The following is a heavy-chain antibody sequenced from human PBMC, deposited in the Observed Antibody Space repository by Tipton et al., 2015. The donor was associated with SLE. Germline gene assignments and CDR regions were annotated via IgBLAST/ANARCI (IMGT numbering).Heavy chain of an antibody. CDR3: AREGAVAGVFDY. V-gene: IGHV3-7*01. CDR2: IKQDGSEK. CDR1: GFTFSSYW. D-gene: IGHD6-19*01. Sequence: SLRLSCAASGFTFSSYWMSWVRQAPGKGLEWVANIKQDGSEKYYADSVKGRFAISRDNSKNTLYLQMNSLRAEDTAVYYCAREGAVAGVFDYWGQGTLVTVSS. J-gene: IGHJ4*02.